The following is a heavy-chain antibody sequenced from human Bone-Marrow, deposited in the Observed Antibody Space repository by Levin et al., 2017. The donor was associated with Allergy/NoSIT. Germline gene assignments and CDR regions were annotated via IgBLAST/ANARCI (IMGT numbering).Heavy chain of an antibody. CDR3: ASKALGRMVRGVIGAFDI. D-gene: IGHD3-10*01. CDR2: ISSSSSTI. Sequence: GESLKISCAASGFTFSSYSMNWVRQAPGKGLEWVSYISSSSSTIYYADSVKGRFTISRDNAKNSLYLQMNSLRAEDTAVYYCASKALGRMVRGVIGAFDIWGQGTMVTVSS. V-gene: IGHV3-48*01. J-gene: IGHJ3*02. CDR1: GFTFSSYS.